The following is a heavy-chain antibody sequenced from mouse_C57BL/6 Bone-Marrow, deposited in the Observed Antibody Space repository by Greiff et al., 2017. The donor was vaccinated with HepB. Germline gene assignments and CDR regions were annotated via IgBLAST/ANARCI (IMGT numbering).Heavy chain of an antibody. Sequence: QVQLKESGPGLVQPSQSLSITCTVSGFSLTSYGVHWVRQSPGKGLEWLGVIWSGGSTDYNAAFISRLSISKDNSKSQVFFKMNSLQADDTAIYYCARKENYGSREDYYAMDYWGQGTSVTVSS. CDR3: ARKENYGSREDYYAMDY. D-gene: IGHD1-1*01. CDR2: IWSGGST. V-gene: IGHV2-2*01. J-gene: IGHJ4*01. CDR1: GFSLTSYG.